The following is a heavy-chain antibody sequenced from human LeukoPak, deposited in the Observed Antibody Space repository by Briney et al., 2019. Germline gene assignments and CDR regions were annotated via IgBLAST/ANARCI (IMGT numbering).Heavy chain of an antibody. D-gene: IGHD3-22*01. V-gene: IGHV3-30-3*01. Sequence: GGSLRLSCTASGFTFSSYAFHWVRQAPGKGLEWVAIISYDGGFKYYTDSVKGRFTISRNNSKNTLYLQMNSLRAEDTAVYHCARSPYYDSSTYQDFWGQGTLVTVSS. CDR2: ISYDGGFK. J-gene: IGHJ4*02. CDR3: ARSPYYDSSTYQDF. CDR1: GFTFSSYA.